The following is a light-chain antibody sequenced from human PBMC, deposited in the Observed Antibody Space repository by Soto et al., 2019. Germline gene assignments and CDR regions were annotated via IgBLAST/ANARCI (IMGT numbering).Light chain of an antibody. V-gene: IGKV1-8*01. J-gene: IGKJ3*01. CDR2: DAS. CDR3: QQYNSYSLT. CDR1: QGISSY. Sequence: AIRMTQSPSSLSASTGDRVTITCRASQGISSYLAWYQQKPGKAPKLLIYDASILESGVPSRFSGSGSGTEFTLTISSLQPDDFATYYCQQYNSYSLTFGPGTRWIS.